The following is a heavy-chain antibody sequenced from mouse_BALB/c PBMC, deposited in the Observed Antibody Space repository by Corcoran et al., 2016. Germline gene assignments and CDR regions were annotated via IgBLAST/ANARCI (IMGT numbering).Heavy chain of an antibody. D-gene: IGHD2-3*01. V-gene: IGHV1-26*01. Sequence: EVQLQQSGPELVKPGASVKISCKASGYSFTGYYMHWVKQSHVKSLEWIGRINPYNGATSYNQNFKDKASLTVDKSSSTAYMELHSLTSEDSAVYYCARGYSLAMDYWGQGTSVTVSS. CDR3: ARGYSLAMDY. J-gene: IGHJ4*01. CDR2: INPYNGAT. CDR1: GYSFTGYY.